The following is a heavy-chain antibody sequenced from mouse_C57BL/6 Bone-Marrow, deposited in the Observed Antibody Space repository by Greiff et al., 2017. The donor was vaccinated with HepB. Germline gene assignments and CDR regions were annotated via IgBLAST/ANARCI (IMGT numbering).Heavy chain of an antibody. CDR1: GFNIKDYY. CDR2: IDPEDGDT. CDR3: TTRKRRTGDWYFDV. Sequence: VQLKESGAELVRPGASVKLSSTASGFNIKDYYMHWVKQRPEQGLEWIGRIDPEDGDTEYAPKFQGKATMTADTSSNTAYLQLSSLTSEDTAVYYCTTRKRRTGDWYFDVWGTGTTVTVSS. V-gene: IGHV14-1*01. D-gene: IGHD4-1*01. J-gene: IGHJ1*03.